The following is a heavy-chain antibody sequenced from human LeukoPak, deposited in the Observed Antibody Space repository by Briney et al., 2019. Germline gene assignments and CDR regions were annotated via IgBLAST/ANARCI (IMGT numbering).Heavy chain of an antibody. CDR2: IKQDGSEK. CDR1: GFTFSSYW. D-gene: IGHD6-19*01. Sequence: GGSLRLSCAASGFTFSSYWMSWVRQAPGKGLEWVANIKQDGSEKYYVDSVKGRFTISRDNAKNSLYLQMNSLRAEDTAVYYCAKKGYSFGWRDSYYFDYWGQGTLVTVSS. V-gene: IGHV3-7*01. J-gene: IGHJ4*02. CDR3: AKKGYSFGWRDSYYFDY.